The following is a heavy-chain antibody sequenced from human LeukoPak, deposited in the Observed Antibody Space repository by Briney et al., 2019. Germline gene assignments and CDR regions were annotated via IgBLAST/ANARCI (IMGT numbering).Heavy chain of an antibody. CDR1: GFTFRSYW. V-gene: IGHV3-7*03. Sequence: GGSLRLSCAASGFTFRSYWMNWVRQAPGKGLEWVANIKQDGSEKDYVDSVKGRFTISRDNAKNSLYLQMNSLRVEDTAVYYCATDQYNTAMVPFDYWGQGTLVTVSS. CDR3: ATDQYNTAMVPFDY. D-gene: IGHD5-18*01. CDR2: IKQDGSEK. J-gene: IGHJ4*02.